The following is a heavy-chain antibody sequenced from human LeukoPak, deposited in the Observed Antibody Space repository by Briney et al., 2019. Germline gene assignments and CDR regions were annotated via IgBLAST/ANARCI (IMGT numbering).Heavy chain of an antibody. Sequence: GGSLRLSCAASGFTFSSYSMNWVRQAPGKGLEWFSSISSSSSYIYYADSVKGRFTISRDNSKNMLYLQMNSLRAEDTAVYYCAKYVCGGDCYDYFDCWGQGTLVTVSS. V-gene: IGHV3-21*04. CDR2: ISSSSSYI. CDR3: AKYVCGGDCYDYFDC. J-gene: IGHJ4*02. CDR1: GFTFSSYS. D-gene: IGHD2-21*02.